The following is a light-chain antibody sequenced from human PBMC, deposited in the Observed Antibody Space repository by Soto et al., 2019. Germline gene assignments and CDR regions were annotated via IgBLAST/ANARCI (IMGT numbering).Light chain of an antibody. CDR2: EVS. J-gene: IGLJ2*01. CDR1: SSDVGSYNL. V-gene: IGLV2-23*02. CDR3: CSYAGSSTFV. Sequence: QSALTQPASVSGSPGQSITLSCTGTSSDVGSYNLVSWYQQHPGKAPKLMIYEVSKRPSGVSNRFSGSKSGNTASLTISGLQAEDEADYYCCSYAGSSTFVLGGGTKVTVL.